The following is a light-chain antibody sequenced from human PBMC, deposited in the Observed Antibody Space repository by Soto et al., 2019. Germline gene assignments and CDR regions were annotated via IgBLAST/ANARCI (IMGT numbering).Light chain of an antibody. CDR3: SSYAPSGV. CDR2: DVN. J-gene: IGLJ1*01. V-gene: IGLV2-11*01. Sequence: QSVLTQPRSVSGSPGQSVTISCTGTSNDVGGYDYVSWYQQYPGKAPKLMIFDVNRRPSGVPDRFSGSKSGNTASLTISGLQADDEADYYCSSYAPSGVFGTGTKLTVL. CDR1: SNDVGGYDY.